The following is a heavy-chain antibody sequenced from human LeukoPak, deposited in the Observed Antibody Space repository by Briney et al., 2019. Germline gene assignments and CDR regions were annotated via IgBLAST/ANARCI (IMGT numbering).Heavy chain of an antibody. Sequence: GASVKVSCKASGYTFTGYYMHWVRQAPGQGLEWMGWINPNNGGTNYAQKFRGRVTMTRDTSISTAYMELSRLRSDDTAVYYCAREYSGSPLYYYYMDVWSKGTTVTVSS. CDR1: GYTFTGYY. CDR3: AREYSGSPLYYYYMDV. CDR2: INPNNGGT. J-gene: IGHJ6*03. D-gene: IGHD1-26*01. V-gene: IGHV1-2*02.